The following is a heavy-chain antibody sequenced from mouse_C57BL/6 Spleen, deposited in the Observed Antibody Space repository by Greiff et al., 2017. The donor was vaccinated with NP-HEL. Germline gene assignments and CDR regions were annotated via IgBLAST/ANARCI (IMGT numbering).Heavy chain of an antibody. CDR1: GFTFSSYG. J-gene: IGHJ1*03. CDR3: ARRRGSSYEYFDV. Sequence: EVKLMESGGDLVKPGGSLKLSCAASGFTFSSYGMSWVRQTPDKRLEWVATISSGGSYTYYPDSVKGRFTISRDNAKNTLYLQMSSLKSEDTAMYYCARRRGSSYEYFDVWGTGTTVTVSS. V-gene: IGHV5-6*02. D-gene: IGHD1-1*01. CDR2: ISSGGSYT.